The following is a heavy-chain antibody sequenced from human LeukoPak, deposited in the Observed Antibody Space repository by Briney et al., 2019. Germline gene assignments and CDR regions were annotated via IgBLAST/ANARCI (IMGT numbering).Heavy chain of an antibody. V-gene: IGHV1-46*01. Sequence: ASVKVSCKASGYSFTSHYMHWVRQAPGQGLEWMGLINPRGTATRYAESFQGRLTLTRDLSTSTDYMELSSLRSDDTAVYYCARRLNSRLTDYWGQGTLATVSS. J-gene: IGHJ4*02. CDR2: INPRGTAT. CDR1: GYSFTSHY. D-gene: IGHD6-13*01. CDR3: ARRLNSRLTDY.